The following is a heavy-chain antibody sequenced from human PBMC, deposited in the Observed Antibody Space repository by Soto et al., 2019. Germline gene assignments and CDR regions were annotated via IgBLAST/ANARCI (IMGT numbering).Heavy chain of an antibody. CDR2: ISSSSSTI. Sequence: EVQLVESGGGLVQPGGSLRLSCAASGFTFSSYSMNWVRQAPGKGLEWVSYISSSSSTIYYADSVKGRFTISRDNAKNSLYLQMNSLRAEDTAVYYWARANYYGAPGDFDSWGQGTLVTVSS. J-gene: IGHJ4*02. V-gene: IGHV3-48*01. D-gene: IGHD3-10*01. CDR1: GFTFSSYS. CDR3: ARANYYGAPGDFDS.